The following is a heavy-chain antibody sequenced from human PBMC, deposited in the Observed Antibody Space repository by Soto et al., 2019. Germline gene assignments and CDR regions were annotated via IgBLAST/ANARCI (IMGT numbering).Heavy chain of an antibody. D-gene: IGHD3-10*01. CDR2: ISSGSSAI. CDR3: ARDPGGMDV. V-gene: IGHV3-48*02. J-gene: IGHJ6*02. Sequence: GGSLRLSCAASGFNFRPYDMNWGRQAPGKGLEWLSHISSGSSAIYYADSVKGRFTISRDDAKSSLYLLMNSLTDDDTGAYYCARDPGGMDVWGQGTTVTVSS. CDR1: GFNFRPYD.